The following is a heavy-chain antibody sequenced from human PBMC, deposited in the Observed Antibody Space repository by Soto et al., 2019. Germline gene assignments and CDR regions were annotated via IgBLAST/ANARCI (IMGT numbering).Heavy chain of an antibody. D-gene: IGHD2-15*01. CDR3: AKDAEAYYFNYGMDI. CDR1: GYTFTYYT. V-gene: IGHV1-3*01. Sequence: ATVKVSCQASGYTFTYYTVHWVRQAPGQSLEWMGWINAGDGNTKYSPNFQGRVTITTDTSASTVYMELSSLRSEDTAVYYCAKDAEAYYFNYGMDIWGQGTTVTVSS. J-gene: IGHJ6*02. CDR2: INAGDGNT.